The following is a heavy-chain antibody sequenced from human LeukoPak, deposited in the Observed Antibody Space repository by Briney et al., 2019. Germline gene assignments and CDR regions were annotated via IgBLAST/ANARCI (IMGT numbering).Heavy chain of an antibody. V-gene: IGHV4-39*07. Sequence: SETLSLTCTVSGGSISTSSYYWGWIRQPPGKGLECIGNIYYSGSTYYNPSLKSRVTISVDTSKNQFSLKLRSVTAADTAVYYCARDEYSYGYVYWGQGTLVTVSS. J-gene: IGHJ4*02. D-gene: IGHD5-18*01. CDR1: GGSISTSSYY. CDR3: ARDEYSYGYVY. CDR2: IYYSGST.